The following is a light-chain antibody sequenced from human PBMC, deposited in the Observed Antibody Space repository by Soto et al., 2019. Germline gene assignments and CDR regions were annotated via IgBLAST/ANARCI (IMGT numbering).Light chain of an antibody. CDR2: AAS. V-gene: IGKV3-20*01. CDR3: QQYGSLSWT. CDR1: QTMTRAY. Sequence: EIVMTQSPATLSVSPGERATLSCRASQTMTRAYLAWYQQKPGQAPRLLIYAASYRATGIPDKFSGSGSGTDFSLTISRLEPEDFAVYYCQQYGSLSWTFGQGTKVDIK. J-gene: IGKJ1*01.